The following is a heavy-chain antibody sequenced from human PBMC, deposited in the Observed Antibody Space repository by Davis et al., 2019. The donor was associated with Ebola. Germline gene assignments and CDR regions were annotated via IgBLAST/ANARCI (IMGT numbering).Heavy chain of an antibody. CDR3: ARGLGDYLLYGVGYYYYAMDV. D-gene: IGHD4-17*01. Sequence: GGSLRLSCAASGFTFSSYAMSWVRQAPGKGLEWVSAISGSGGSTYYADSVKGRFTISRDNSKNTLYLQMNSLRAEDTAVYFCARGLGDYLLYGVGYYYYAMDVWGQGTTVTVSS. CDR1: GFTFSSYA. V-gene: IGHV3-23*01. J-gene: IGHJ6*02. CDR2: ISGSGGST.